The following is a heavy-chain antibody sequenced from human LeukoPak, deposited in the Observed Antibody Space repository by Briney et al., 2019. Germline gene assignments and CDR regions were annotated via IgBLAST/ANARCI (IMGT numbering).Heavy chain of an antibody. D-gene: IGHD3-22*01. J-gene: IGHJ3*02. Sequence: GGSLRLSCAASGFTFSSYWMHWVRQAPGKGLVWVSRINSDGSNTSYADSVKGRFTISRDNAKNTLHLQMNSLRAEDTAVYYCARGTYYYDSSGYRHDAFDIWGQGTMVTVSS. CDR2: INSDGSNT. CDR3: ARGTYYYDSSGYRHDAFDI. V-gene: IGHV3-74*01. CDR1: GFTFSSYW.